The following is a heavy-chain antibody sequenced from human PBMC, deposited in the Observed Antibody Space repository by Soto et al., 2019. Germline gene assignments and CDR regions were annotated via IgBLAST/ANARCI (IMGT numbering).Heavy chain of an antibody. CDR1: GFVFKDSS. CDR3: TRRISAAQDY. Sequence: VLLVESGGGLVQPGGSLKLSCAASGFVFKDSSIHWVRQASGKGLEWVGRIRDRAYSYATAYAASVKGRFTISRDDSSNTAYLQMNSLKTEATAIYYCTRRISAAQDYWGQGTLVTVSS. V-gene: IGHV3-73*01. J-gene: IGHJ4*02. D-gene: IGHD1-20*01. CDR2: IRDRAYSYAT.